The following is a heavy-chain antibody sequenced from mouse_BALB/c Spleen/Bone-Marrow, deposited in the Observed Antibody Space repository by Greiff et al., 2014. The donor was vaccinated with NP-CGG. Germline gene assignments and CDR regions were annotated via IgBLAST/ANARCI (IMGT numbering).Heavy chain of an antibody. J-gene: IGHJ3*01. CDR3: ARGGYYGPRFAF. Sequence: QVQLKESGAELMKPGASVKISCKATGYTFSSYWLEWVKQRPGHGLEWIGEILPGSASNNYNEKFKGKATFAADTSSNTAYMQLSXXXSEDSAVYYCARGGYYGPRFAFWGQGTLVTVSA. CDR2: ILPGSASN. V-gene: IGHV1-9*01. D-gene: IGHD1-2*01. CDR1: GYTFSSYW.